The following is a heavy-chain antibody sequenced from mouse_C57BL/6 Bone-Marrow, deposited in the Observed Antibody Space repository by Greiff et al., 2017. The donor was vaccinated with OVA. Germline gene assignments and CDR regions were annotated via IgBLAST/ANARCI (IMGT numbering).Heavy chain of an antibody. CDR1: GYTFTSYW. J-gene: IGHJ4*01. CDR2: IHPNSGST. CDR3: ARGHDYGSSYVGYAMDY. V-gene: IGHV1-64*01. D-gene: IGHD1-1*01. Sequence: QVQLQQPGAELVKPGASVKLSCKASGYTFTSYWMHWVKQRPGQGLEWIGMIHPNSGSTNYNEKFKSKATLTVDKSSSTAYMQLSSLASEDTADYYCARGHDYGSSYVGYAMDYWGQGTSVTVSS.